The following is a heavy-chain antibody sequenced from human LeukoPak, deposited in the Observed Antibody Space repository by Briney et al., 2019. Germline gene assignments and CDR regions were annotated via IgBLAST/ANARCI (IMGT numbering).Heavy chain of an antibody. Sequence: PGMSLRLSCAASGFTLSENNIHWVRQASGKGLEWVGRIRSKANYYATAYAASVKGRFTISRDDSKNTTYLQMNSLRTEDTAVYYCKGSLGYWGQGTLVAVSS. J-gene: IGHJ4*02. V-gene: IGHV3-73*01. CDR2: IRSKANYYAT. CDR3: KGSLGY. CDR1: GFTLSENN.